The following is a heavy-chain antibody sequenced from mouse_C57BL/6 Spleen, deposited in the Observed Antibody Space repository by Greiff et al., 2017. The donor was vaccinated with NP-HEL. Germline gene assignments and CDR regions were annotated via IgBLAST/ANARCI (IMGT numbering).Heavy chain of an antibody. CDR2: IYPGDGDT. D-gene: IGHD4-1*01. CDR3: ARWGLGDY. J-gene: IGHJ2*01. CDR1: GYAFSSSW. Sequence: VQVVESGPELVKPGASVKISCKASGYAFSSSWMNWVKQRPGKGLEWIGRIYPGDGDTNYNGKFKGKATLTADKSSSTAYMQLSSLTSEDSAVYFCARWGLGDYWGQGTTLTVSS. V-gene: IGHV1-82*01.